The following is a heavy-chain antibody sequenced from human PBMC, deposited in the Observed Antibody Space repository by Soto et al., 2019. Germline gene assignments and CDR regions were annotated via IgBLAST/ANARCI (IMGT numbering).Heavy chain of an antibody. V-gene: IGHV3-21*01. Sequence: GGSLRLSCAASGFTFSSYSMNWVRQAPGKGLEWVSSISSSSYKNYADSVKGRFTISRNNAKNSLYLQMNSLRAEDTSVYYCARDNRGDYASDAFDIWGQETMVTVSS. CDR1: GFTFSSYS. D-gene: IGHD4-17*01. CDR3: ARDNRGDYASDAFDI. CDR2: ISSSSYK. J-gene: IGHJ3*02.